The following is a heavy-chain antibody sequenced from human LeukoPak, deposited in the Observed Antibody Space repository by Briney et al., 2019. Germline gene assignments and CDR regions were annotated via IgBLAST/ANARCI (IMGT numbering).Heavy chain of an antibody. CDR3: AKSQTPLAYESVFDL. CDR1: GFTFSSYS. CDR2: ISSSSSYI. Sequence: GGSLRLSCAASGFTFSSYSMNWVRQAPGKGLEWVSSISSSSSYIYYADSVKGRFTISRDNAKNSLYLQMNSLRAEDTAVYYCAKSQTPLAYESVFDLWGRGTLVTVSS. D-gene: IGHD2-21*01. V-gene: IGHV3-21*04. J-gene: IGHJ2*01.